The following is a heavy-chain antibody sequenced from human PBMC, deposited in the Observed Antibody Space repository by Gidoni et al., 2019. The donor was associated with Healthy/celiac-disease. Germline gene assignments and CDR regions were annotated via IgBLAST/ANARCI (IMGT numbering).Heavy chain of an antibody. CDR1: GYTFTSYD. D-gene: IGHD1-26*01. Sequence: QVQLVQSGAEVKKPGASVTVSCKASGYTFTSYDINWVRQATGQGLEWMGWMNPNSGNTGYAQKFQGRVTMTRNTSISTAYMELSSLRSEDTAVYYCARAHSGSYYRTGEIDYWGQGTLVTVSS. V-gene: IGHV1-8*01. CDR3: ARAHSGSYYRTGEIDY. J-gene: IGHJ4*02. CDR2: MNPNSGNT.